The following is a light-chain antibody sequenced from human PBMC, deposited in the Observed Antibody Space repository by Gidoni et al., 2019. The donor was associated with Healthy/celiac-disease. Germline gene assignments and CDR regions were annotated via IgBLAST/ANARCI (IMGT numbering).Light chain of an antibody. CDR2: KAS. CDR1: QSISSW. CDR3: QQYNSYLTWT. Sequence: IQMTQSPSTLSASVGDRVTITCRAIQSISSWLAWYQQKPGKAPKLLIYKASSLESGVPSRFSGSGSGTEFTLTISSLQPDDFATYYCQQYNSYLTWTFGQGTKVEIK. V-gene: IGKV1-5*03. J-gene: IGKJ1*01.